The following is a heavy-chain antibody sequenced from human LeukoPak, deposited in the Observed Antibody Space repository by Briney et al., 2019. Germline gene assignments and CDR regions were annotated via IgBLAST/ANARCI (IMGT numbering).Heavy chain of an antibody. CDR2: ISSSSSYI. V-gene: IGHV3-21*04. CDR1: GFTFSSYS. Sequence: GGSLRLSCAASGFTFSSYSMNWVRQTPGKGLEWVASISSSSSYIYYADSVKGRFTISRDNAKNSLYLQMNSLRAEDTAVYHCAKTSSVVAYPPFDYWGQGTLVTVSP. J-gene: IGHJ4*02. CDR3: AKTSSVVAYPPFDY. D-gene: IGHD3-22*01.